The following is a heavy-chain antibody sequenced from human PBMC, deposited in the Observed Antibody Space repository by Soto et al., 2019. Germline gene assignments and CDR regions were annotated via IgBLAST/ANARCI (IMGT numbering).Heavy chain of an antibody. D-gene: IGHD3-22*01. J-gene: IGHJ6*02. Sequence: QVQVVQSGAEVKKPGSSVKVSCKASGGSFSNYGISWVRQAPGQGLEWMGGIIPVFGTPHYAQKFQDRVTITPDESTSTVYMEVSSLTSEDTAVYYCARGDATKIIVTTYYGLDVWGQGTTVTVSS. V-gene: IGHV1-69*05. CDR3: ARGDATKIIVTTYYGLDV. CDR1: GGSFSNYG. CDR2: IIPVFGTP.